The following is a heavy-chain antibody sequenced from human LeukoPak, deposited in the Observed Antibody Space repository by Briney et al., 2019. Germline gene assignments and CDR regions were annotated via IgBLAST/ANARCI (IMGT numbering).Heavy chain of an antibody. CDR1: GGSISSGDYY. Sequence: SQTLSLTCTVSGGSISSGDYYWSWIRQPPGKGLEWIGYIYYSGSTYYNPSLKSRVTISVDTSENQFSLKLSSVTAADTAVYYCARESRLGELSFVSSHYYYYYYMDVWGKGTTVTVSS. V-gene: IGHV4-30-4*08. D-gene: IGHD3-16*02. J-gene: IGHJ6*03. CDR3: ARESRLGELSFVSSHYYYYYYMDV. CDR2: IYYSGST.